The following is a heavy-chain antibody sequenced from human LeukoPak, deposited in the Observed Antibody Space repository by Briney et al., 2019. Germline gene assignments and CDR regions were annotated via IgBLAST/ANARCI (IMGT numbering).Heavy chain of an antibody. V-gene: IGHV3-30*04. Sequence: PGRSLRLSCAASGFTFSSYAMHWVRQAPGKGLEWVAVTSYDGSNKNYADSVTGRFTISRDNSKNTLYLLMNSLRAEDTAVYYCTRAAVANFDYWGQGTLVTVSS. CDR2: TSYDGSNK. CDR3: TRAAVANFDY. D-gene: IGHD2-21*01. J-gene: IGHJ4*02. CDR1: GFTFSSYA.